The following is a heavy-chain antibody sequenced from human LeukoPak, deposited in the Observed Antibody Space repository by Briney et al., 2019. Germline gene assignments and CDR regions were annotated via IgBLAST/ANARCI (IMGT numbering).Heavy chain of an antibody. J-gene: IGHJ4*02. V-gene: IGHV3-15*01. CDR1: GFTFSNAW. CDR2: IRKATEGGAT. CDR3: TTPDY. Sequence: GGSLRLSCAASGFTFSNAWMGWFRQAPGKGLEWVGRIRKATEGGATDYAAPVKGRFTISRDGSKNTLYLQMNSLKTEDTAVYYCTTPDYWGQGTLVTVSS.